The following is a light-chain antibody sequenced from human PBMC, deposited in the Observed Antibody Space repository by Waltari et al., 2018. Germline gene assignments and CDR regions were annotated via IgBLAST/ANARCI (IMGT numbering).Light chain of an antibody. Sequence: QSALTQPPSASGSPGQSVTIPCTRTSSHVGGHNFVSWYQQHPGKVPKLMIHEVSKRPSGVPDRFSGSKSGDTASLTVSGLQAEDEADYYCTSYAGSNILVFGGGTKLTVL. J-gene: IGLJ2*01. V-gene: IGLV2-8*01. CDR1: SSHVGGHNF. CDR3: TSYAGSNILV. CDR2: EVS.